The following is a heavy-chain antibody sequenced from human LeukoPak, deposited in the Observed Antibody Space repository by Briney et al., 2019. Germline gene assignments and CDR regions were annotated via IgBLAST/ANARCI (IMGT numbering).Heavy chain of an antibody. CDR1: GFTFDDYD. D-gene: IGHD3-10*01. CDR3: AKPGERATMAFDS. J-gene: IGHJ4*02. CDR2: IRGDGGGT. V-gene: IGHV3-43*02. Sequence: GGSLRLSRAASGFTFDDYDMHWVRQAPGKGLEWLSLIRGDGGGTFYADSVKGRFTISRDNSRNSLFLQMSSLRTEDTALYYCAKPGERATMAFDSWGQGTLVTVSS.